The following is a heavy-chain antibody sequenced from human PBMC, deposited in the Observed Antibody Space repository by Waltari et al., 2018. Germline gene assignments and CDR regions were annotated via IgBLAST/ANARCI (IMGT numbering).Heavy chain of an antibody. D-gene: IGHD3-10*01. CDR3: ARVGDYHGSGRFGLDV. V-gene: IGHV4-34*01. J-gene: IGHJ6*02. CDR1: DGSFRGYF. Sequence: QVQLQQWGAGLLKPSATLSLTCAVYDGSFRGYFWSWIRQSPGKGLEWIGQINRDGSNIYNPSLKSRVAMSVDTLKSQISLRLTSVTAADAAVYYCARVGDYHGSGRFGLDVWGQGTRVTVSS. CDR2: INRDGSN.